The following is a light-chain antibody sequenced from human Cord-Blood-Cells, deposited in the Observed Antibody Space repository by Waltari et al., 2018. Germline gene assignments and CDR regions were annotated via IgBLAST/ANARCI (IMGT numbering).Light chain of an antibody. J-gene: IGKJ1*01. CDR1: QSISSY. Sequence: DIQMTQSTSSLSASVGDRVTITCRASQSISSYLNWYQQNPGKAPKLLIYAASSLQSGVPSRFSGSGSGTDFTLTISSLQPEDFATYYCQQSYSTPQTFGQGTKVEIK. CDR2: AAS. V-gene: IGKV1-39*01. CDR3: QQSYSTPQT.